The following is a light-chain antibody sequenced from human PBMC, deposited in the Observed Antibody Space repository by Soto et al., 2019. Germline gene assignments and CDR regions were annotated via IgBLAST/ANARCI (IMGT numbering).Light chain of an antibody. V-gene: IGLV1-40*01. J-gene: IGLJ1*01. CDR1: SSNIGAGYD. Sequence: QSVLTQPPSVSGAPGQRVTISCTGSSSNIGAGYDVHWYQQLPGTAPKLLIYGSKNRPSGVPDRFSGSKSGTSASLAITGLQADDEADYYCQSYDSSLTLYVFGTGTKVTVL. CDR2: GSK. CDR3: QSYDSSLTLYV.